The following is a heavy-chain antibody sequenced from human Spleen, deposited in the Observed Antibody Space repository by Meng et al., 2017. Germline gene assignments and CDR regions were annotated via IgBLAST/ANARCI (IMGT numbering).Heavy chain of an antibody. CDR1: GGSFSGYY. CDR2: INHSGST. V-gene: IGHV4-34*01. D-gene: IGHD4-11*01. J-gene: IGHJ4*02. CDR3: ARGPTTMAHDFDY. Sequence: GSVLLKPSETLSLTSVVYGGSFSGYYWGWIRQPPGKGLEWIGEINHSGSTNYNPSLESRATISVDTSQNNLSLKLSSVTAADSAVYYCARGPTTMAHDFDYWGQGTLVTVSS.